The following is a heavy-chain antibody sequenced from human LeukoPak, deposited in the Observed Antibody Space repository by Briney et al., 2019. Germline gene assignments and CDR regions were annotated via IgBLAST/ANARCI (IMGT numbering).Heavy chain of an antibody. CDR2: IKHDGSEK. J-gene: IGHJ4*02. V-gene: IGHV3-7*01. Sequence: GGSLRLSCAASGFTFSSYEMNWVRQAPGKGLEWVANIKHDGSEKYYMDSVKGRFTISRDNAKNSLYLQMNSLRAEDTAVYYCARDSSIFGVFWGQGTLVTVSS. CDR1: GFTFSSYE. D-gene: IGHD3-3*01. CDR3: ARDSSIFGVF.